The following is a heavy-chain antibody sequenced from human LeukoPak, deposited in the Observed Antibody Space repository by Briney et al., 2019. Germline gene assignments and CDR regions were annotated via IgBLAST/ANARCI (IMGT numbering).Heavy chain of an antibody. J-gene: IGHJ4*02. V-gene: IGHV4-39*01. CDR2: IYYSGST. Sequence: SETLSLTCTVSGGPISSDSYYWAWIRQPPGTGLEWIASIYYSGSTYYNPSLKSRVTISVDTSRNQFSLKLSSVTAADTAVYYCASLAVAGLSEGYWGQGTLVTVSS. CDR3: ASLAVAGLSEGY. CDR1: GGPISSDSYY. D-gene: IGHD6-19*01.